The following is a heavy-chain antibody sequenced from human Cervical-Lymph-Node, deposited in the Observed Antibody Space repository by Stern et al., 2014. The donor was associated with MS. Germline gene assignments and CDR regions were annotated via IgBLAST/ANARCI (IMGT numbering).Heavy chain of an antibody. CDR1: GGSISSYY. CDR3: ARGLPSEYNWNDASWFDP. V-gene: IGHV4-59*01. J-gene: IGHJ5*02. CDR2: IYYSGST. Sequence: QLQLQESGPGLVKPSETLSLTCTVSGGSISSYYWSWIRQPPGKGLEWIGYIYYSGSTNYNPSLKSRVTISVDTSKNQFSLKLSSVTAADTAVYYCARGLPSEYNWNDASWFDPWGQGTLVTVSS. D-gene: IGHD1-20*01.